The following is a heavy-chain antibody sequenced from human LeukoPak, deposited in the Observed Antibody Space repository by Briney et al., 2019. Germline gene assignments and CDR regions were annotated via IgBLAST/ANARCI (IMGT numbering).Heavy chain of an antibody. J-gene: IGHJ4*02. V-gene: IGHV1-18*01. CDR1: GYTFTSYG. D-gene: IGHD3-10*01. Sequence: ASVKVSCKASGYTFTSYGISWVRQAPGQGLEWMGWISAYNGNTNYAQKLQGRVTMITDTSTSTAYMELRSLRSDDTAVYYCARRSDYYGSGSSDFDYWGQGTLVTVSS. CDR3: ARRSDYYGSGSSDFDY. CDR2: ISAYNGNT.